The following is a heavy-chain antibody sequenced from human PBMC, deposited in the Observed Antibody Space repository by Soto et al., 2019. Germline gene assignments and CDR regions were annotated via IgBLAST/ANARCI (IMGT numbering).Heavy chain of an antibody. CDR3: ASERENWFDP. J-gene: IGHJ5*02. CDR2: XXYXSXXXN. Sequence: SQTLSLTCAISGDSVSSNSAAWNWIRQSPSRGLXWLGXXXYXSXXXNXXXXSVKSRITINPDTSKNQFSLQLNSVTTEDTAVYYCASERENWFDPWGQGTLVTVSS. V-gene: IGHV6-1*01. CDR1: GDSVSSNSAA.